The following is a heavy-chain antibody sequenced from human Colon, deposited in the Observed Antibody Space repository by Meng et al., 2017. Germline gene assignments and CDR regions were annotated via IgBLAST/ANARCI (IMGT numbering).Heavy chain of an antibody. CDR1: GLTLMNYA. J-gene: IGHJ4*02. CDR3: AKQCRDFGLVNSFDY. CDR2: ISGSGSIT. Sequence: GESLKISCAASGLTLMNYAMHWVRQAPGKGLEWVSGISGSGSITYYADSLRGRFTISRDNSKNTLYLKMRSLRAEDTAVYYCAKQCRDFGLVNSFDYWGQGALVTVSS. D-gene: IGHD3/OR15-3a*01. V-gene: IGHV3-23*01.